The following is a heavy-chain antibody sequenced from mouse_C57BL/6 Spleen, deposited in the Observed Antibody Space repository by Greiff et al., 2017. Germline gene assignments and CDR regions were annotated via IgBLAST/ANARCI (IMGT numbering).Heavy chain of an antibody. V-gene: IGHV1-15*01. Sequence: VQLQESGAELVRPGASVTLSCKASGYTFTDYEMHWVKQTPVHGLEWIGAIDPETGGTAYNQKFKGKAILTADKSSRTAYMELRSLTSEDSDVYYYTVNYFDYWGQGTTLTVSS. CDR1: GYTFTDYE. CDR3: TVNYFDY. CDR2: IDPETGGT. J-gene: IGHJ2*01.